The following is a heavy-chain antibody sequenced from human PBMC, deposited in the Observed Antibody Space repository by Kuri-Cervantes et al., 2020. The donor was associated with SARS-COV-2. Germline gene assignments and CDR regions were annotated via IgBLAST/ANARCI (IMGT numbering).Heavy chain of an antibody. CDR1: GFTFSSYA. J-gene: IGHJ6*02. D-gene: IGHD5-18*01. CDR2: IKQDGSEK. V-gene: IGHV3-7*05. CDR3: ARHRIQLWEDYYYYYGMDV. Sequence: GESLKISCAASGFTFSSYAMSWVRQAPGKGLEWVANIKQDGSEKYYVDSVKGRFTISRDNAKNSLYLQMNSLRAEDTAVYYCARHRIQLWEDYYYYYGMDVWGQGTTVTVSS.